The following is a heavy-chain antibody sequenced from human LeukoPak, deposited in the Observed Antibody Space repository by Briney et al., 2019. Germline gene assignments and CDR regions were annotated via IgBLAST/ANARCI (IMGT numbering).Heavy chain of an antibody. Sequence: ASVKVSCKASGYTFTGYYMHWVRRAPGQGLEWMGLINPTGDSTGYAQKFQGRVTMTRDMSTSTAYLELSSLRSEDTAIYYCARDNSVEDNAWWFGPWGKGTLVTVSS. D-gene: IGHD4-23*01. J-gene: IGHJ5*02. V-gene: IGHV1-46*01. CDR2: INPTGDST. CDR1: GYTFTGYY. CDR3: ARDNSVEDNAWWFGP.